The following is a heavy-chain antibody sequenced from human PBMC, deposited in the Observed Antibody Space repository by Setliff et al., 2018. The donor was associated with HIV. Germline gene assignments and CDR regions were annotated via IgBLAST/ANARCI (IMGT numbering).Heavy chain of an antibody. CDR3: ARRPSTYYQMDV. CDR1: GYSFTSYW. Sequence: GESLKISCKVSGYSFTSYWIGWVRQMPGKGLEWMGIVYPGDSSPKYSPSFQGQVTISADKSVSTAYLQWSSLKASDTAMYYCARRPSTYYQMDVWGKGTTVTSP. V-gene: IGHV5-51*01. CDR2: VYPGDSSP. J-gene: IGHJ6*03.